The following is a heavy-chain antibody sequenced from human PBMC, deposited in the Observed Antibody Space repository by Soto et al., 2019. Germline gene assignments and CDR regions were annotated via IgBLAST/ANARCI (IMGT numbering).Heavy chain of an antibody. CDR1: GFTVSSNY. CDR2: IYSGGST. V-gene: IGHV3-53*01. D-gene: IGHD2-21*02. J-gene: IGHJ6*02. Sequence: GGSLRLSCAASGFTVSSNYMSWVRQAPGKGLEWVSVIYSGGSTYYADSVKGRFTISRDNSKNTLYLQMNSLRAEGTAVYYCARDMVRVTGIDYYYYGMDVWGQGTTVTVSS. CDR3: ARDMVRVTGIDYYYYGMDV.